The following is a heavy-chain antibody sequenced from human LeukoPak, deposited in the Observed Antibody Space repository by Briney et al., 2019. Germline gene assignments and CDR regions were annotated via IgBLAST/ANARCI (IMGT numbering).Heavy chain of an antibody. V-gene: IGHV3-7*03. J-gene: IGHJ4*02. CDR3: ARGMITFGGVIAQPFDY. D-gene: IGHD3-16*02. CDR1: GFTFSSYW. CDR2: IKQDGSEK. Sequence: GGSLRLSCAASGFTFSSYWMYWVRQAPGKGLVWVANIKQDGSEKYYAASVKGRFTISRDNSKNTLYLQMNRLRAEDTALYYCARGMITFGGVIAQPFDYWGQGTLVTV.